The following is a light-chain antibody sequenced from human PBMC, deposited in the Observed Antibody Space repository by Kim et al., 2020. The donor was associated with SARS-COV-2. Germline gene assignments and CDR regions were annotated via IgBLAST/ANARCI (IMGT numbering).Light chain of an antibody. J-gene: IGLJ2*01. CDR2: DVI. Sequence: QPVLTQPASVSGSPGQSITISCTGTSSDVGGYNYVSWYQQHPGKAPKLVIYDVIHRPSGISNRFSGSKSGNTASLTISGLQAEDEADYYCSSYTIIATRIFGGGTKVTVL. CDR3: SSYTIIATRI. CDR1: SSDVGGYNY. V-gene: IGLV2-14*03.